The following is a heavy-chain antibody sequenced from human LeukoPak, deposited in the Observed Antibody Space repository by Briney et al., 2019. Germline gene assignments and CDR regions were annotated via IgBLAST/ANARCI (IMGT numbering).Heavy chain of an antibody. CDR1: GYTFTSYG. V-gene: IGHV1-24*01. CDR3: ASRKYYYGSGSQYYFDY. J-gene: IGHJ4*02. D-gene: IGHD3-10*01. Sequence: ASVKVSCKASGYTFTSYGISWVRQAPGKGLEWMGGFDPEDGETIYAQKFQGRVTMTEDTSTDTAYMELSSLRSEDTAVYYCASRKYYYGSGSQYYFDYWGQGTLVTVSS. CDR2: FDPEDGET.